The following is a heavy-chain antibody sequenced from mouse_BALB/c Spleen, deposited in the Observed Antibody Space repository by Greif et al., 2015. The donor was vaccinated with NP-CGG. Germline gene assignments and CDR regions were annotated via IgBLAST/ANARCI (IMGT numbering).Heavy chain of an antibody. J-gene: IGHJ2*01. CDR3: AREYGSYFDY. CDR1: GFTFTDYY. CDR2: IRNKANGYTS. D-gene: IGHD2-10*02. V-gene: IGHV7-3*02. Sequence: EVKLVESGGGLVQPGGSLRLSCATSGFTFTDYYMSWVRQPPGKALEWLGFIRNKANGYTSEYSASVKGRFTISRDNSQSILYLQMNTLRAEDSATYYCAREYGSYFDYWGQGTTLTVSS.